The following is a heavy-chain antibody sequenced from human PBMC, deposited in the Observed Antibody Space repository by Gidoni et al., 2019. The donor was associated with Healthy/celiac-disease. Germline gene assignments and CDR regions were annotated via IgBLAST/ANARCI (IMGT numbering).Heavy chain of an antibody. Sequence: QVQLQQWGAGLLKPSETLSLTCAVYGGSFSGYYWSWIRQPPGKGLEWIGEINHSGSTNYNPSLKSRVTISVDTSKNQFSLKLSSVTAADTAVYYCARLKLEYYYGSGSYYKGVLYYYYYYMDVWGKGTTVTVSS. V-gene: IGHV4-34*01. CDR1: GGSFSGYY. D-gene: IGHD3-10*01. CDR2: INHSGST. CDR3: ARLKLEYYYGSGSYYKGVLYYYYYYMDV. J-gene: IGHJ6*03.